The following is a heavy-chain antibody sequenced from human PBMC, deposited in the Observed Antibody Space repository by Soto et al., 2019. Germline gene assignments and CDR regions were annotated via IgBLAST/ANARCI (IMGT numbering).Heavy chain of an antibody. CDR1: GFTFSNAW. D-gene: IGHD7-27*01. J-gene: IGHJ3*02. CDR3: STPTPWLTGDAFDI. V-gene: IGHV3-15*01. Sequence: GGSLRLSCAASGFTFSNAWMSWVRQAPGKGLEWVGRIKSKTDGGTTDYAAPVKGRFTISRDDSKNTLYLQMNSLKTEDKAVDYCSTPTPWLTGDAFDIWGQGTMVTVSS. CDR2: IKSKTDGGTT.